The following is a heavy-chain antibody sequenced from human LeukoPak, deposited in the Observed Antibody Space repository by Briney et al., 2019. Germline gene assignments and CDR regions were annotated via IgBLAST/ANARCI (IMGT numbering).Heavy chain of an antibody. CDR2: INPNSGGT. J-gene: IGHJ4*02. CDR1: GYTFTGYY. Sequence: ASVKVSCKASGYTFTGYYIHWVRQAPGQGLEWMGWINPNSGGTNYAQKFQGRVTMTRDTSISTAYMELSRLRSDDTAVYYCARDRRANGVRYFYWGQGTLVTVSS. CDR3: ARDRRANGVRYFY. D-gene: IGHD2-8*01. V-gene: IGHV1-2*02.